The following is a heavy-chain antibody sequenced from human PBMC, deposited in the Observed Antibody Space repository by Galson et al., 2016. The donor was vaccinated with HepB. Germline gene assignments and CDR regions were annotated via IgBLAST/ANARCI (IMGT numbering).Heavy chain of an antibody. D-gene: IGHD2-15*01. CDR2: ISFNDHI. J-gene: IGHJ6*02. CDR3: ARGVSVEVATPRGSTHYYYGMDV. CDR1: GFILSQHG. V-gene: IGHV3-69-1*01. Sequence: SLRLSCAASGFILSQHGMNWVGQAPGKGLEWVSPISFNDHIFYSDSVKGRFTISRDNAKHSLYLQMNSLRAEDTAVYYCARGVSVEVATPRGSTHYYYGMDVWGQGTTVTVSS.